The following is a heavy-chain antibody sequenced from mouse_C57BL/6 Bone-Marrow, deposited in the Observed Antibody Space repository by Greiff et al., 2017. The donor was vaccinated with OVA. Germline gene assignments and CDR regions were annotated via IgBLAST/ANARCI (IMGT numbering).Heavy chain of an antibody. V-gene: IGHV1-15*01. J-gene: IGHJ1*03. Sequence: QVQLQQSGAELVRPGASVTLSCKASGYTFTDYEMHWVKQTPVHGLEWIGAIDPETGGTAYNQKFKGKAILTADKSSSTAYMELRSLTSEDSAVYYCTRERAHWYFDVWGTGTTVTVSS. CDR3: TRERAHWYFDV. CDR2: IDPETGGT. CDR1: GYTFTDYE. D-gene: IGHD3-3*01.